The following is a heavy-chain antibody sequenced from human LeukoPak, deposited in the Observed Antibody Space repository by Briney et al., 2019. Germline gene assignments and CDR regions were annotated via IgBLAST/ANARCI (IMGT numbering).Heavy chain of an antibody. J-gene: IGHJ4*02. CDR2: VSHEGSSK. Sequence: GGSLRLSCAASGYPFSGSDIHWVRQAPGKGLEWVAFVSHEGSSKFYAESVKGRFGISRDNSKSTTYLQMNGPRADDTAVYYCAKTTGGWPRFFDHWGQGTLVAVSS. CDR3: AKTTGGWPRFFDH. D-gene: IGHD6-19*01. CDR1: GYPFSGSD. V-gene: IGHV3-30*18.